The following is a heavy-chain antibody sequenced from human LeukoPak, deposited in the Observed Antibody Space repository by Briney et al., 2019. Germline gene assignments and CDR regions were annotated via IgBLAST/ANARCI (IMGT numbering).Heavy chain of an antibody. D-gene: IGHD3-22*01. CDR1: GGSISSYY. V-gene: IGHV4-4*07. Sequence: PSETLSLTCTVSGGSISSYYWSWIRQPAGKGLEWIGRVYSSGSTNYNPSLKSRVIVSVDTSKNQFSLKLSSVTAADTAVYYRARYRGSGYYYFDFWGQGTLVTVSS. CDR2: VYSSGST. J-gene: IGHJ4*02. CDR3: ARYRGSGYYYFDF.